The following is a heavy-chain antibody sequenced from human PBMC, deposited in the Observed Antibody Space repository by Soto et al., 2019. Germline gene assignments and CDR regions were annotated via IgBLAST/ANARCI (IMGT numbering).Heavy chain of an antibody. J-gene: IGHJ4*02. Sequence: GGSLRLSCAASGFTFSSYAMSWVRQAPGKGLEWVSIISSSGGSTYYADSVKGRFTISRDNSKNTLYLQMNSLRAEDTAVYYCAKGGSSYYFDYWGQGTLVTVSS. V-gene: IGHV3-23*01. D-gene: IGHD2-15*01. CDR3: AKGGSSYYFDY. CDR2: ISSSGGST. CDR1: GFTFSSYA.